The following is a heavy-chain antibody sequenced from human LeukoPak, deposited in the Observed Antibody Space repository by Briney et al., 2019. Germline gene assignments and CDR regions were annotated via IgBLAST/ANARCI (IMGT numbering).Heavy chain of an antibody. Sequence: GASVKVSCKASGYTFTSYYMHWVRQAPGQGLEWMGIINPSGGSTSYAQKFQGRVTMTRDTSTGTVYMELSSLRSEDTAVYYCARDNDGDYEGVKNGLWFDPWGQGTLVTVSS. CDR1: GYTFTSYY. V-gene: IGHV1-46*01. CDR3: ARDNDGDYEGVKNGLWFDP. CDR2: INPSGGST. D-gene: IGHD4-17*01. J-gene: IGHJ5*02.